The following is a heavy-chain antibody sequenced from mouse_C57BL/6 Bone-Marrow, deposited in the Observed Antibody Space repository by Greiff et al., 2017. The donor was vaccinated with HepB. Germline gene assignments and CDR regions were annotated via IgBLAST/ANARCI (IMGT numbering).Heavy chain of an antibody. J-gene: IGHJ4*01. CDR1: GFTFSSYA. CDR3: ARDLGIYYYGTAMDY. V-gene: IGHV5-4*01. CDR2: ISDGGSYT. D-gene: IGHD1-1*01. Sequence: EVKLMESGGGLVKPGGSLKLSCAASGFTFSSYAMSWVRQTPEKRLEWVATISDGGSYTYYPDNVKGRFTISRDSAKNNLYLQMGHLKSEDTAMYYCARDLGIYYYGTAMDYWGQGTSVTVSS.